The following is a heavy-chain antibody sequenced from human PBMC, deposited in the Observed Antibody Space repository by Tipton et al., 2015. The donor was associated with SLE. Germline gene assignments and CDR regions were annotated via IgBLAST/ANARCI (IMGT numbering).Heavy chain of an antibody. CDR2: IYYSGST. D-gene: IGHD2-8*01. Sequence: TLSLTCTVSGGSVGSDGYCWSWIRQPPGKGLEWIGYIYYSGSTNYNPSLKSRVTISVDTSKNQFSLKLSSVTAADTAVYYCARIARRTYFDLWGRGTLVTVSS. CDR3: ARIARRTYFDL. V-gene: IGHV4-61*08. J-gene: IGHJ2*01. CDR1: GGSVGSDGYC.